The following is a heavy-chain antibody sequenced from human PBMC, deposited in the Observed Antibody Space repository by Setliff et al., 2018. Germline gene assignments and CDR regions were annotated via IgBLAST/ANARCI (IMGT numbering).Heavy chain of an antibody. CDR3: ARGRNIAARLLDS. CDR2: INHRGST. D-gene: IGHD6-6*01. J-gene: IGHJ4*02. V-gene: IGHV4-34*01. Sequence: SETLSLTCAAYGGTFSDYYWTWIRQPPGKGLEWIGEINHRGSTNYNPSLKSRATISIDTSKDQFSLKLISMSAADTAVYFCARGRNIAARLLDSWGQGALVTAPQ. CDR1: GGTFSDYY.